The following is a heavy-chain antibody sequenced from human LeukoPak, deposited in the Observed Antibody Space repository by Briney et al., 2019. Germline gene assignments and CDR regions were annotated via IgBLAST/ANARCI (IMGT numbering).Heavy chain of an antibody. Sequence: SETLSLTCTVSGGSISSGSYYWSWIRQPPGKGLEWIGYIYYSGSTYYNPSLKSRVTISVDTSKNQFSLKLSSVTAADTAVYYCAREIAAAGTNAFDIWGQGTMVTVSS. CDR1: GGSISSGSYY. V-gene: IGHV4-30-4*08. D-gene: IGHD6-13*01. CDR2: IYYSGST. J-gene: IGHJ3*02. CDR3: AREIAAAGTNAFDI.